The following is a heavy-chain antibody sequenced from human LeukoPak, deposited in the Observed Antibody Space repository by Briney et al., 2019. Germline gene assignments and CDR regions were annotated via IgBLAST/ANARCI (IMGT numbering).Heavy chain of an antibody. V-gene: IGHV3-23*01. Sequence: GGSLRLSCAASGFTFSSYAMSWVRQAPGKGLEWVSSVSGGGGSTYYADSVKGRFTTSRDNAKNSLYLQMNSLRAEDTAVYYCARDLRSSGYYAFDYWGQGTLVTVSS. CDR3: ARDLRSSGYYAFDY. J-gene: IGHJ4*02. CDR2: VSGGGGST. CDR1: GFTFSSYA. D-gene: IGHD3-22*01.